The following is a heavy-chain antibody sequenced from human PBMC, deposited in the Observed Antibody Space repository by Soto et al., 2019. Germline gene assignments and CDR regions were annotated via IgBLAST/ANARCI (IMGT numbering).Heavy chain of an antibody. V-gene: IGHV4-31*03. CDR2: IYYTGST. J-gene: IGHJ4*02. CDR1: GGSINSGGYY. CDR3: ARLGAGYYFVSSCYLTTYDFYY. D-gene: IGHD3-22*01. Sequence: NLPHTSTVSGGSINSGGYYWNWIRQHPGKGLEWIGYIYYTGSTSYNPSLKSRVTISVDTSKNQFSLKLSSVTAADTAVYYCARLGAGYYFVSSCYLTTYDFYYWGQGTLVTVSA.